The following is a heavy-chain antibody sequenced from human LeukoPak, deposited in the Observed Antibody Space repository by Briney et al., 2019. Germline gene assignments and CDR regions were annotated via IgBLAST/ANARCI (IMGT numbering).Heavy chain of an antibody. D-gene: IGHD5-18*01. CDR2: IIPIFGTA. CDR1: GGTFSSYA. J-gene: IGHJ6*03. Sequence: ASVKVSCKASGGTFSSYAISWLRQAPGQGLEWMGRIIPIFGTANYAQKFQGRVTITTDESTSTAYMELSSLRSEDTAVYYCASELSVQPYYYYYMDVWGKGTTVTVSS. CDR3: ASELSVQPYYYYYMDV. V-gene: IGHV1-69*05.